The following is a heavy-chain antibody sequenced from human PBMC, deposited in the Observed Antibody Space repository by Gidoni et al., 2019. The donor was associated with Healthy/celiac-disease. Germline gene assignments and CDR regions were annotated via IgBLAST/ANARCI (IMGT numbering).Heavy chain of an antibody. J-gene: IGHJ4*02. Sequence: QVQLQQWGAGLLKPSETLSLTCAVYGGSFSGYYWSWIRQPPGKGLEWIGEINHSGSTNYNPSLKSRVTISVDTSKNQFSLKLSSVTAADTAVYYCASLVAGPVDYWGQGTLVTVSS. V-gene: IGHV4-34*01. CDR1: GGSFSGYY. CDR2: INHSGST. D-gene: IGHD6-19*01. CDR3: ASLVAGPVDY.